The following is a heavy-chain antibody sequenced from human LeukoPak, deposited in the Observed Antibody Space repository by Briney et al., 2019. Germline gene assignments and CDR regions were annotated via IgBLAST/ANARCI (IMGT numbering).Heavy chain of an antibody. D-gene: IGHD2-21*01. V-gene: IGHV4-30-4*01. CDR1: GGSISSGDYY. CDR3: ARISCGGGTCYLGY. CDR2: IYHTGST. J-gene: IGHJ4*02. Sequence: SETLSPTCTVSGGSISSGDYYWSWIRQPPGKGLESIAYIYHTGSTYYSPSLKSRVIISVDTSKNQFSLKLSSVTAADTAVYYCARISCGGGTCYLGYWGQGTLVTVSS.